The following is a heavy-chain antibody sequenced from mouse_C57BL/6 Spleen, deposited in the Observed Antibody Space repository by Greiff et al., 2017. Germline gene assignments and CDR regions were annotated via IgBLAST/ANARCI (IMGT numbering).Heavy chain of an antibody. V-gene: IGHV1-64*01. J-gene: IGHJ2*01. D-gene: IGHD1-1*01. Sequence: VKLQQPGAELVKPGASVKLSCKASGYTFTSYWMHWVKQRPGQGLEWIGMIHPNSGSTNYNEKFKSKATLTVDKSSSTAYMQLSSLTSEDSAVYYCARTTVVASFDYWGQGTTLTVSS. CDR3: ARTTVVASFDY. CDR1: GYTFTSYW. CDR2: IHPNSGST.